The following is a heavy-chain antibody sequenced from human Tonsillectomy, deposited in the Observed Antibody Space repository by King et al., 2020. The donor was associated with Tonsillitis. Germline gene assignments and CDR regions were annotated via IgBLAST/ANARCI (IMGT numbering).Heavy chain of an antibody. V-gene: IGHV1-18*01. CDR3: ARGQYDYHLLCGNWFDP. J-gene: IGHJ5*02. Sequence: HVQLVQSGAEVKKPGASVKVSCKASGYIFTSYGISWVRQAPGQGLEWMGWISVYNGNTNYAQKLQGRVTMTTDTSTSTAYMELRRLRSDDTAGYYCARGQYDYHLLCGNWFDPWGQGTLVTVSS. CDR1: GYIFTSYG. D-gene: IGHD2-2*01. CDR2: ISVYNGNT.